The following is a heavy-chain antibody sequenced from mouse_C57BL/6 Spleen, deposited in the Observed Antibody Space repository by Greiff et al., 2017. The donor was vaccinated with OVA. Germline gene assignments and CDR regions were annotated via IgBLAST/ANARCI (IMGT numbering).Heavy chain of an antibody. J-gene: IGHJ4*01. CDR2: IDPSDSET. Sequence: QVQLQQPGAELVRPGSSVKLSCKASGYTFTSYWMHWVKQRPIQGLEWIGNIDPSDSETHYNQKFKDKATLTVDKSSSTAYMQLSSLTSEDSAVYYCARWESNYHQGYAMDYWGQGTSVTVSS. V-gene: IGHV1-52*01. CDR1: GYTFTSYW. CDR3: ARWESNYHQGYAMDY. D-gene: IGHD2-5*01.